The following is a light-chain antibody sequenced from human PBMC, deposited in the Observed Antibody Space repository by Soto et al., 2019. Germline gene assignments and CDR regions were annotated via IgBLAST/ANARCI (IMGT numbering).Light chain of an antibody. Sequence: QSVLAQPPSASGSPGQSVTISCTGSGSDIGAYNFVSWYQQHPGKAPKLMIFGVTERPSGVPDRFSGSKSGNTASLTVSRLQADDEAVYYCAAWDDSLNGGGVFGGGTKLTVL. J-gene: IGLJ2*01. V-gene: IGLV2-8*01. CDR1: GSDIGAYNF. CDR3: AAWDDSLNGGGV. CDR2: GVT.